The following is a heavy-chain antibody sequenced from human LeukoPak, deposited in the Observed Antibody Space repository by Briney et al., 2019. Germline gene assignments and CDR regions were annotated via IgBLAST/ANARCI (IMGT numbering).Heavy chain of an antibody. CDR2: IHHTGAT. D-gene: IGHD3-9*01. Sequence: SETLSLTCAVYGGSLSGYFWSWIRQPPGKGLEWIGEIHHTGATNSKPSLKSRVSISLDMSKNQLSLEMRSVTAADTAVYYCARGRLDYYYMDVWGRGTTVTVSS. J-gene: IGHJ6*03. CDR1: GGSLSGYF. CDR3: ARGRLDYYYMDV. V-gene: IGHV4-34*01.